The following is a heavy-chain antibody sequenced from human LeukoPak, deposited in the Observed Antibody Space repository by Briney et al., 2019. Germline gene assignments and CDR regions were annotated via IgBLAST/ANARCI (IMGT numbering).Heavy chain of an antibody. CDR2: IKQDGSEK. Sequence: GGSLRLSCAASGFTFSSYWMSWVRQAPGKGLEWVANIKQDGSEKYYVDSVKGRFTISRDNAKNSLYLQVNSLRAEDTAVYYCARDLIAAAGTCGYWGQGTLVTVSS. J-gene: IGHJ4*02. V-gene: IGHV3-7*01. CDR3: ARDLIAAAGTCGY. CDR1: GFTFSSYW. D-gene: IGHD6-13*01.